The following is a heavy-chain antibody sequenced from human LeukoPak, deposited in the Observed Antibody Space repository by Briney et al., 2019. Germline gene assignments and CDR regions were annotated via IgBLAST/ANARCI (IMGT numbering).Heavy chain of an antibody. D-gene: IGHD2-2*01. CDR2: ISVSGDNT. J-gene: IGHJ4*02. CDR3: ARPYSSSVQRYFDY. Sequence: GGSLRLSCAASGFTFSSHAMSWVRQAPGKGLEWVSAISVSGDNTYYADSVKGRFTISRDNSKNTLYLKMNSLRAEDTAVYYCARPYSSSVQRYFDYWGQGTLVTVSS. V-gene: IGHV3-23*01. CDR1: GFTFSSHA.